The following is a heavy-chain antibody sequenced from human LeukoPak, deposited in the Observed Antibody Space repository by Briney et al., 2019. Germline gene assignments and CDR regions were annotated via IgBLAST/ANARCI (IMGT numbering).Heavy chain of an antibody. CDR2: INHSGST. CDR1: GGSFSGYY. V-gene: IGHV4-34*01. Sequence: SETLSLTCGVSGGSFSGYYFSWVRQSPEKGLEWIGEINHSGSTNYNPSLKSRVTISVDTAKKQISLKLNSVTAADTAVYYCARNSVPSFYSDTSGYSYYWGQGTLVTVSS. D-gene: IGHD3-22*01. J-gene: IGHJ4*02. CDR3: ARNSVPSFYSDTSGYSYY.